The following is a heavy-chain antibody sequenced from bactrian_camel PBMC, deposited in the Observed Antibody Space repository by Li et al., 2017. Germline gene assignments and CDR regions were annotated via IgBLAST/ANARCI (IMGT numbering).Heavy chain of an antibody. V-gene: IGHV3S53*01. Sequence: HVQLVESGGGSVQAGGSLRLSCAASGATYNTHCMGWFRQAPGKEREGVAAIDSNDSTRYADSVKGRFTISKDNAQNNVTLYLQMNNLKPEDTAMYHCAADWGSRSDGHCYGDSGQGTQVTVS. CDR3: AADWGSRSDGHCYGD. CDR2: IDSNDST. D-gene: IGHD5*01. J-gene: IGHJ4*01. CDR1: GATYNTHC.